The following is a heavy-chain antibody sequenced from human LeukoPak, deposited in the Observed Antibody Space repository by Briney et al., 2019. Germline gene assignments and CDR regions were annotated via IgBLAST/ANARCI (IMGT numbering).Heavy chain of an antibody. CDR3: ARDVLR. J-gene: IGHJ4*02. Sequence: SETPSLTCTVSGGSINSGGYYWSWIRQHPGKGLEWIGYIYYSGSPYYNPSLKSRVTMSVDTSRNQFSLKLNSVTAADTAVYYCARDVLRWGQGTLVTVSS. V-gene: IGHV4-31*03. CDR2: IYYSGSP. CDR1: GGSINSGGYY.